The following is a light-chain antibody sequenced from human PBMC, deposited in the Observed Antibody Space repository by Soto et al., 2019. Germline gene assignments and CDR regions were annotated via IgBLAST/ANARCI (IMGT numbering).Light chain of an antibody. CDR1: QSISSR. CDR3: QQYKSYST. J-gene: IGKJ1*01. Sequence: DIQMTQSHSTLSASVGDRVTISCRASQSISSRLAWYQQRPGKAPKLLIYDASTLESGVPSRFSGGGSGTEFTLTINNLQPDDLATYICQQYKSYSTFGRGTKVDI. CDR2: DAS. V-gene: IGKV1-5*01.